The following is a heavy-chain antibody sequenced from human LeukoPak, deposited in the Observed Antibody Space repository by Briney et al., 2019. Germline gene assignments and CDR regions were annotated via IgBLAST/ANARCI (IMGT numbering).Heavy chain of an antibody. CDR3: ARDLAPIAAAGTGGSDY. D-gene: IGHD6-13*01. CDR2: IWYDGSNK. CDR1: GFTFSSYG. J-gene: IGHJ4*02. Sequence: GGSLRLSCAASGFTFSSYGMHWVRQAPGKGLEWVADIWYDGSNKYYADSVKGRFTISRDNFKNTLYLQMNSLRAEDTAVYYCARDLAPIAAAGTGGSDYWGQGTLVTVSS. V-gene: IGHV3-33*08.